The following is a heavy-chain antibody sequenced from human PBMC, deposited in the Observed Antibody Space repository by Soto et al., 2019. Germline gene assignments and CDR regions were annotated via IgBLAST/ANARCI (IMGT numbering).Heavy chain of an antibody. CDR2: ISYDGSNK. CDR1: GFTFSSYG. Sequence: SGGALRLSCAASGFTFSSYGMQWVRQAPGKGLEWVAVISYDGSNKYYAGSVKGRFTISRDNSKNTLYLQMNSLRAEDTAAYYCAKEVRIAARQDYYYYGMDVWGQGTTVTVSS. V-gene: IGHV3-30*18. CDR3: AKEVRIAARQDYYYYGMDV. D-gene: IGHD6-6*01. J-gene: IGHJ6*02.